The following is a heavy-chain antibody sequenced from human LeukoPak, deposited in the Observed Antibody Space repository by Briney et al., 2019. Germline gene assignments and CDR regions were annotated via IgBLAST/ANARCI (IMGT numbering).Heavy chain of an antibody. V-gene: IGHV4-59*01. D-gene: IGHD6-13*01. CDR1: GGSISSYY. J-gene: IGHJ5*02. CDR2: IYYSGST. Sequence: NPSENLSLTCTVSGGSISSYYWSWMRQPPGKGLEWIGYIYYSGSTNYNPSLKSRVTISVDTSKNQFSLKLSSVTAADTAVYYCARERAADNWFDPWGQGTLVTVSS. CDR3: ARERAADNWFDP.